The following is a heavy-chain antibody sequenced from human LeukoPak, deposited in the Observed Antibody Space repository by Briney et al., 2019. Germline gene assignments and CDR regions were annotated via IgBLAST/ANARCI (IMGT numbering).Heavy chain of an antibody. CDR2: ISYDGSNK. J-gene: IGHJ4*02. V-gene: IGHV3-30*03. CDR3: ARDQGQLNY. CDR1: GFTFSSYG. Sequence: PGRSLRLSCAASGFTFSSYGMHWVRQAPGKGLEWVAVISYDGSNKYYADSVKGRFTISRDNAKNTLYLQMNSLRAEDTAVYYCARDQGQLNYWGQGTLVTVSP.